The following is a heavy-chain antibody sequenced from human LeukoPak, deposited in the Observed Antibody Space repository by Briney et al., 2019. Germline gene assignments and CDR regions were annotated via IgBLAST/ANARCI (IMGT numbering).Heavy chain of an antibody. V-gene: IGHV1-8*01. Sequence: ASVKVSCKASGYTFTSYDINWVRQATGQGLEWMGWMNPNSGNTGYAQKFQGRVTMTRNTSISTAYMELSSLRSEDTAVYYCARETGYSSSWSYYYYYYGMDVWGQGTTVTVSS. J-gene: IGHJ6*02. CDR3: ARETGYSSSWSYYYYYYGMDV. CDR1: GYTFTSYD. CDR2: MNPNSGNT. D-gene: IGHD6-13*01.